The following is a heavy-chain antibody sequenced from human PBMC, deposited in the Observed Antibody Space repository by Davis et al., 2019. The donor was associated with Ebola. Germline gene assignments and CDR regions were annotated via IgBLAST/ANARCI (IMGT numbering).Heavy chain of an antibody. CDR3: ARDPKGVVTARDYYYGMDV. Sequence: GESLKISCAASGFTFSSYWMSWVRQAPGKGLEWVANIKQDGSEKYYVDSVKGRFTISRDNAKNSLYLQMNSLRAEDTAVYYCARDPKGVVTARDYYYGMDVWGQGATVTVSS. CDR2: IKQDGSEK. J-gene: IGHJ6*02. CDR1: GFTFSSYW. V-gene: IGHV3-7*01. D-gene: IGHD3-3*01.